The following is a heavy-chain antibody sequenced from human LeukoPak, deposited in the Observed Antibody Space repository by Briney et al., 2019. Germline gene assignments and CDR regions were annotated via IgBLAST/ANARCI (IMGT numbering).Heavy chain of an antibody. CDR2: IFTSGRT. J-gene: IGHJ5*02. D-gene: IGHD3-10*01. Sequence: SETLSLTCTVSGVSITNSYWSWIRQPAGKGLELIGRIFTSGRTNYNPSLKSRVTISLDTSKNQFSLKLSSVTAADTAVYYCARGLTYYYGSGSNNWFDPWGQGTLVTVSS. CDR1: GVSITNSY. CDR3: ARGLTYYYGSGSNNWFDP. V-gene: IGHV4-4*07.